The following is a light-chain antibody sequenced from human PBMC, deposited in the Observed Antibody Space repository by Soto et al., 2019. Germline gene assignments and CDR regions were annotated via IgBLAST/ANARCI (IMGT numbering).Light chain of an antibody. J-gene: IGLJ2*01. CDR3: QSYDSSLSVV. Sequence: QSVLTQPPSVAGAPGQRVTISCTGSSSNIGAGYDVHWYQQLPGTAPKLLILGNSNRPSGVPDRFSGSKSGTAASLAITGRQAEDEADYHCQSYDSSLSVVFGGGTKLPVL. CDR1: SSNIGAGYD. CDR2: GNS. V-gene: IGLV1-40*01.